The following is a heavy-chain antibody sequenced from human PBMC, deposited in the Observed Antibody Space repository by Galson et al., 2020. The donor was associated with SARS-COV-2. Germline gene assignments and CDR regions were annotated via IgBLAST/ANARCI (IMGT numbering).Heavy chain of an antibody. V-gene: IGHV3-7*03. Sequence: GGSLRLSCAASGFTFSSFCMSWVRQAPGKGLEWVANIKPNAGEIYYVDSVKGRFTISRDNAKNSLYLQMNSLRAEDTAVYYCASVLQRGYSYGHDYGGQGARVTVSS. CDR2: IKPNAGEI. CDR3: ASVLQRGYSYGHDY. D-gene: IGHD5-18*01. J-gene: IGHJ4*02. CDR1: GFTFSSFC.